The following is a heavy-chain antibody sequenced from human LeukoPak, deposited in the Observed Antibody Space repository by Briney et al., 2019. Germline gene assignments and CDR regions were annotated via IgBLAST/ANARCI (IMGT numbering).Heavy chain of an antibody. Sequence: PGGSLRLSCAASGFTFSSYGMSWVRQAPGKGLEWVSAISGSGGSTYYADSVKGRFTISRDNSKNTLYLQMNSLRAEDTAAYYCAKGYGSGSYYNVRYYYYYMDVWGKGTTVTISS. V-gene: IGHV3-23*01. D-gene: IGHD3-10*01. CDR3: AKGYGSGSYYNVRYYYYYMDV. J-gene: IGHJ6*03. CDR1: GFTFSSYG. CDR2: ISGSGGST.